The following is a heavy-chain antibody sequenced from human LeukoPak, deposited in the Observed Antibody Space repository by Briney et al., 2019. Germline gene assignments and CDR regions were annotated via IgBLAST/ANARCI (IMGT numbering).Heavy chain of an antibody. V-gene: IGHV1-2*02. CDR1: GYTFTGYY. CDR2: INPNSGGT. CDR3: ARDVDTAMVRGWWFDP. D-gene: IGHD5-18*01. J-gene: IGHJ5*02. Sequence: ASVKVPCKASGYTFTGYYMHWVRQAPGQGLEWMGWINPNSGGTNYAQKFQGRVTMTRDTSISTAYMELSRLRSDDTAVYYCARDVDTAMVRGWWFDPWGQGTLVTVSS.